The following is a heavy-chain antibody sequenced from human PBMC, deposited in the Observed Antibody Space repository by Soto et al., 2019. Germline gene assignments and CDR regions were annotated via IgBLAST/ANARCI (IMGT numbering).Heavy chain of an antibody. Sequence: SEPLSLTCPVSGASVSSGSYYWSWIRQPPGKGLEWIGNIYYSGSTNYNPSLTSRVTISVDTSKNQFSLKLSSVTAAETAVYYCARDPFNYDILTGYYSRLGMDVWGQGTTVTVSS. D-gene: IGHD3-9*01. CDR2: IYYSGST. CDR1: GASVSSGSYY. J-gene: IGHJ6*02. V-gene: IGHV4-61*01. CDR3: ARDPFNYDILTGYYSRLGMDV.